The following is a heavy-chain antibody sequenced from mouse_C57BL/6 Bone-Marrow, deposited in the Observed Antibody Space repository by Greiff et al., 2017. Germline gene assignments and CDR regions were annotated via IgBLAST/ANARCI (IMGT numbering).Heavy chain of an antibody. CDR3: ASIQRVYFDY. Sequence: EVKLVESGGGLVKPGGSLKLSCAASGFTFSSYAMSWVRQTPEKRLEWVATISDGGSYTNYPDNVKGRFTISRDNAKNNLYLQMSHLKSEDTAMYYCASIQRVYFDYWGQGTTLTVSS. V-gene: IGHV5-4*03. J-gene: IGHJ2*01. CDR1: GFTFSSYA. CDR2: ISDGGSYT.